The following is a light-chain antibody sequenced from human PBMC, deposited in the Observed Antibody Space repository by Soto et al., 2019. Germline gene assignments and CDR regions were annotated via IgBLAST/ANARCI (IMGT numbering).Light chain of an antibody. J-gene: IGKJ1*01. Sequence: EVVLTQSPATLSLSPGERATLSCGASQSVGSNFLAWYQQKPGLAPRLLIYDASSRATGIPDRFSGSGSGTDVTLTISRLEAEDSAVYYCHQYGGSSRAFGQGTRVEIK. V-gene: IGKV3D-20*01. CDR2: DAS. CDR1: QSVGSNF. CDR3: HQYGGSSRA.